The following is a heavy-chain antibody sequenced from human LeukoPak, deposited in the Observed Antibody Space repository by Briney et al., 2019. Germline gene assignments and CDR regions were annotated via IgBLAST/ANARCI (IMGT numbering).Heavy chain of an antibody. CDR3: ARGRRGSSTSSQRCRYFDY. D-gene: IGHD2-2*01. Sequence: PSETLPLTCAGCGGTFSGYYLSGLRQPPGKGREGIGEINHSRSTNYNPSLKSRVTMSVDTSKNQFSLKLSSVTAADTAVYYCARGRRGSSTSSQRCRYFDYWGQGTLVTVSS. CDR1: GGTFSGYY. CDR2: INHSRST. V-gene: IGHV4-34*01. J-gene: IGHJ4*02.